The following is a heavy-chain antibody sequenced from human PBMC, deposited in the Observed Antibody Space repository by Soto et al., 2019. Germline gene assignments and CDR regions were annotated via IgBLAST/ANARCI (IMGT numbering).Heavy chain of an antibody. Sequence: SETLSLTCTVSGGSISSSSYYWGWIRQPPGKGLEWIGSIYYSGSTYYNPSLKSRVTISVDTSKNQFSLKLSSVTAADTAVYYCARHERWELRFDYWGQGTLVTVSS. CDR3: ARHERWELRFDY. CDR2: IYYSGST. J-gene: IGHJ4*02. CDR1: GGSISSSSYY. V-gene: IGHV4-39*01. D-gene: IGHD1-26*01.